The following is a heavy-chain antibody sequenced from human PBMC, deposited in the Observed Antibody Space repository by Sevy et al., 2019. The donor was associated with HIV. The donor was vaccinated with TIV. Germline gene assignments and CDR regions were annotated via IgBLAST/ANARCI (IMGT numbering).Heavy chain of an antibody. CDR1: GYTFSNYG. D-gene: IGHD3-22*01. CDR3: VRDESFSLIVVDPDY. V-gene: IGHV1-18*01. J-gene: IGHJ4*02. CDR2: ISGYNGNT. Sequence: ASVKVSCQASGYTFSNYGVTWVRQAPGQGLEWMGLISGYNGNTKYAQKFQDRVIMTTDTATRTAYMELRSLRSDDTAVYYCVRDESFSLIVVDPDYWGQGTLVTVSS.